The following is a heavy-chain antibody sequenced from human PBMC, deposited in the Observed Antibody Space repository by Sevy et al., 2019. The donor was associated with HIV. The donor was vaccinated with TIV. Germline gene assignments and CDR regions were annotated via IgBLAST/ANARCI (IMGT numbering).Heavy chain of an antibody. CDR3: ARDVRITIFGVVAFNFDY. V-gene: IGHV1-2*02. CDR2: INPNSGGT. J-gene: IGHJ4*02. CDR1: GYTFTGYY. Sequence: ASVKVSCKASGYTFTGYYMHWVRQAPGQGLEWMGWINPNSGGTNYAQKFHGRVTMTRDTSISTAYMELSRLRSDDTAVYYCARDVRITIFGVVAFNFDYWGQGTLVTVSS. D-gene: IGHD3-3*01.